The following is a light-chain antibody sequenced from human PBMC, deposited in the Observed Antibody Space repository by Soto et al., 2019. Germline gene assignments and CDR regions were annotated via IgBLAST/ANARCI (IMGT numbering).Light chain of an antibody. CDR2: GAS. CDR3: QQSNNWPFT. V-gene: IGKV3-15*01. Sequence: EIVLTQSPGTLSLSPGERATLSCRASQSVPNRYLAWYQQKPGQAPRLLIYGASTRATGITDRFSGSGSGTGFTLTISSLQSEDFAVYYCQQSNNWPFTFGPGTKVDIK. CDR1: QSVPNRY. J-gene: IGKJ3*01.